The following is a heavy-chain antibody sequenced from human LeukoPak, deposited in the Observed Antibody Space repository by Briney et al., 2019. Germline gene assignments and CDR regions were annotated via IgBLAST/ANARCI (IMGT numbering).Heavy chain of an antibody. CDR2: IDPNNGRT. CDR3: ARVRCGYALGCRGRDY. V-gene: IGHV1-2*02. D-gene: IGHD5-18*01. Sequence: ASVKVSCKASEYTFTAYYIHWVRQAPGQGLEWMGWIDPNNGRTNYAQKFQGRVTMTRDTSISTAYMDLSGLTSDDTAVYYCARVRCGYALGCRGRDYWGQGTQVTVSS. J-gene: IGHJ4*02. CDR1: EYTFTAYY.